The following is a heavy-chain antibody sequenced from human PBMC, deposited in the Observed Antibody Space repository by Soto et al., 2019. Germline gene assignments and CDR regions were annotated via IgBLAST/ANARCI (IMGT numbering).Heavy chain of an antibody. Sequence: GGSLRLSCAASGFTFSSYAMHWVRQAPGKGLEWVAVISYDGSNKYYADSVKGRFTISRDNSKNTLYLQMNSLRAEDTAVYYCARKAGGTIHFDYWGQGTLVTVSS. CDR1: GFTFSSYA. CDR2: ISYDGSNK. D-gene: IGHD2-15*01. V-gene: IGHV3-30-3*01. CDR3: ARKAGGTIHFDY. J-gene: IGHJ4*02.